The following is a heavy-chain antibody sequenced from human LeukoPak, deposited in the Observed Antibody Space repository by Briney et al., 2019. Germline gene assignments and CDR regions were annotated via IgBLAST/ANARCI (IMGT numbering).Heavy chain of an antibody. D-gene: IGHD6-19*01. J-gene: IGHJ4*02. CDR2: IYYSGST. V-gene: IGHV4-39*01. CDR3: ARALDISGIGYSSGWYYFDY. CDR1: GGSISSSSYY. Sequence: TSETLSLTCTVSGGSISSSSYYWGWIRQPPGKGLEWIGSIYYSGSTYYNPSLKSRVTISVDTSKNQFSLKLSSVTAADTAVYYCARALDISGIGYSSGWYYFDYWGQGTLVTVSS.